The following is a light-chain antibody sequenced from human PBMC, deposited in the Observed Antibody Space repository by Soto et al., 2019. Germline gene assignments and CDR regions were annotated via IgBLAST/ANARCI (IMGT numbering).Light chain of an antibody. CDR1: SSNIGAGYD. V-gene: IGLV1-40*01. J-gene: IGLJ1*01. CDR3: QSYDTSLSGSGV. Sequence: QSVLTQPPSVSGAPGQRVTISCTGNSSNIGAGYDVHWYQQLPGTAPKLLIYNNNNRSSGVPDRFSGSKSGTSASLAITGLQAEDEADYYCQSYDTSLSGSGVFGTGTKVTVL. CDR2: NNN.